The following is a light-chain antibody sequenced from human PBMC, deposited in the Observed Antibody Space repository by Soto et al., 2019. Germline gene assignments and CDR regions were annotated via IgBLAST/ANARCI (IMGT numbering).Light chain of an antibody. V-gene: IGKV3-15*01. CDR1: ESVSNY. CDR3: LQYNNWPPMYT. CDR2: GAS. J-gene: IGKJ2*01. Sequence: EIVMTQSPATLSVSPGERATLSCRASESVSNYLAWYQQKPGQAPRLLVYGASTRATGIPARFSGSGSGTELTITISSLQSEDFAVYYCLQYNNWPPMYTFGQGTKLEIK.